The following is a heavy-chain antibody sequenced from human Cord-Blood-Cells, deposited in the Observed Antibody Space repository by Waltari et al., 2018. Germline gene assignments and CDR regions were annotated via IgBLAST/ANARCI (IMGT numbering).Heavy chain of an antibody. CDR3: ASYYDILTGYDAFDI. V-gene: IGHV3-7*01. CDR1: GFTFSSYW. Sequence: EVQLVESGGGLVQPGGSLRLSCAASGFTFSSYWMSWVRQAPGKGLEWVANIKQDGSEKSYGDSVNGRFTISRDNSKNSLYLQMNRLRAEDTAVYYCASYYDILTGYDAFDIWGQGTMVTVSS. D-gene: IGHD3-9*01. J-gene: IGHJ3*02. CDR2: IKQDGSEK.